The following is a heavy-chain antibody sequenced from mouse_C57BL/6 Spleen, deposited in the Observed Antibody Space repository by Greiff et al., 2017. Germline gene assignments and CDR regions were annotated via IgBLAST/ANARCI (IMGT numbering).Heavy chain of an antibody. Sequence: EVQLQQSGPELVKPGASVKISCKASGYTFTDYYMNWVKQSHGKSLEWIGDINPNNGGTSYNQKFKGKATLTVDKSSSTAYMELRSLTSEDSAVYYCARGGGNYRPYAMDYWGQGTSVTVSS. CDR3: ARGGGNYRPYAMDY. CDR1: GYTFTDYY. J-gene: IGHJ4*01. D-gene: IGHD2-1*01. CDR2: INPNNGGT. V-gene: IGHV1-26*01.